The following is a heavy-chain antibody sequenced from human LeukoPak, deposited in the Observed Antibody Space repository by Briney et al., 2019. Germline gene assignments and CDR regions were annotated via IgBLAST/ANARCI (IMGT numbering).Heavy chain of an antibody. J-gene: IGHJ6*02. CDR3: ARATAMAPYYYYGMDV. V-gene: IGHV3-21*04. D-gene: IGHD5-18*01. CDR2: ISSSSSYI. Sequence: PGGSLRLSCAASGFTFSSYSMNWVRQAPGKGLEWVSSISSSSSYIYYADSVKGRFTISRDNSKNTLYLQMNSLRAEDTAVYYCARATAMAPYYYYGMDVWGQGTTVTVSS. CDR1: GFTFSSYS.